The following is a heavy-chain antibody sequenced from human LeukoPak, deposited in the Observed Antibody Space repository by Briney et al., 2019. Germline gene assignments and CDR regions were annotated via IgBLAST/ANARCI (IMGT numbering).Heavy chain of an antibody. CDR2: IYYSGST. D-gene: IGHD6-13*01. Sequence: LSETLSLTCTVSGGSISSSSYYWGWIRQPPGKGLEWIGYIYYSGSTNYNPSLKSRVTISVDTSKNQFSLKLSSVTAADTAVYYCARLSSSWMYYFDYWGQGTLVTVSS. V-gene: IGHV4-61*05. CDR1: GGSISSSSYY. CDR3: ARLSSSWMYYFDY. J-gene: IGHJ4*02.